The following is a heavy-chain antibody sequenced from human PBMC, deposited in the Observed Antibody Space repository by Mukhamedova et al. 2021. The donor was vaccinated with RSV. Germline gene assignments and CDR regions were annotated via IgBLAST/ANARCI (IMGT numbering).Heavy chain of an antibody. J-gene: IGHJ4*02. V-gene: IGHV1-2*02. CDR3: ARQSIATSLVGLFFYDY. Sequence: PEWMGWINLDNGGTNFAQKFRGRFTMTRDASISTAYMDLSSLRSDDTALYYCARQSIATSLVGLFFYDYWGQGTPVTVSS. CDR2: INLDNGGT. D-gene: IGHD2-21*01.